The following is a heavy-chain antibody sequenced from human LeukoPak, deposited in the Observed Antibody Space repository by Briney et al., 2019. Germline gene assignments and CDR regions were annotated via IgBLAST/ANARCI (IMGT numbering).Heavy chain of an antibody. D-gene: IGHD2-2*01. J-gene: IGHJ4*02. Sequence: GRSLRLSCAASGFTFSSYGMHWVRQAPGKGLGRVAVISYDGSNKYYADSVKGRFTISRDNSKNTLYLQMNSLRAEDTAVYYCARVQGYCSSTSCTGLHYWGQGTLVTVSS. V-gene: IGHV3-30*03. CDR3: ARVQGYCSSTSCTGLHY. CDR2: ISYDGSNK. CDR1: GFTFSSYG.